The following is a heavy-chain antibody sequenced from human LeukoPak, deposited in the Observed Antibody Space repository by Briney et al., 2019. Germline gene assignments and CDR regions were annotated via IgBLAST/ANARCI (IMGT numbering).Heavy chain of an antibody. V-gene: IGHV4-59*01. CDR3: ARATGKYDAFDI. CDR2: IYYSGST. D-gene: IGHD1-14*01. Sequence: SETLSLTCTVSGGSISPYYWSWIRQPPGKGLEWIGYIYYSGSTNYNPSLKSRVTISVDTSKNQFSLKLSSVTAADTAVYYCARATGKYDAFDIWGQGTMVTVSS. CDR1: GGSISPYY. J-gene: IGHJ3*02.